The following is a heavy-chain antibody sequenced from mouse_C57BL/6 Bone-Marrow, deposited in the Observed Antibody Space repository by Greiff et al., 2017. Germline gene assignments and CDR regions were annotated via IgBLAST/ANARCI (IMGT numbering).Heavy chain of an antibody. Sequence: QVQLQQSGAELVRPGTSVKVSCKASGYAFTNYLIEWVKQRPGQGLEWIGVINPGSGGTNYNEKFKSKATLTVDKSSSTAYMQLSSLTSEDSAVYYCAKIYSNYDYWGQGTTLTVSS. V-gene: IGHV1-54*01. J-gene: IGHJ2*01. D-gene: IGHD2-5*01. CDR2: INPGSGGT. CDR1: GYAFTNYL. CDR3: AKIYSNYDY.